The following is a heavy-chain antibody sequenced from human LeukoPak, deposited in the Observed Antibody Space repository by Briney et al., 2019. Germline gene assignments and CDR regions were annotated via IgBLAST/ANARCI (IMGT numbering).Heavy chain of an antibody. CDR1: GGSISSYY. D-gene: IGHD2-2*01. J-gene: IGHJ3*02. CDR2: IYPSGSI. Sequence: SETLSLTCTVSGGSISSYYWSWIRQPAGKGLEWIGRIYPSGSINYNPSLKSRLTMSIDTSKNQFFLNLSSVTAADTAVYYCARGVVPAAMNAFDMWGQGTMVTVSS. V-gene: IGHV4-4*07. CDR3: ARGVVPAAMNAFDM.